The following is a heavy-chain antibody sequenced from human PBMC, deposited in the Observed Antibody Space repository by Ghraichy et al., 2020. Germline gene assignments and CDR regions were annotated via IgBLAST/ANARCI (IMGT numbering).Heavy chain of an antibody. Sequence: GGSLRLSCAASGFTFSGYWMNWVRQAPGKGLEWVANIKPDGSERYFVDSVKGRFTISRDNAKNSLFLQMNSLRVDDTAVYYCARLVPRKGRYYYHMDVWGKGTTVTVSS. V-gene: IGHV3-7*03. J-gene: IGHJ6*03. CDR1: GFTFSGYW. CDR2: IKPDGSER. CDR3: ARLVPRKGRYYYHMDV. D-gene: IGHD4/OR15-4a*01.